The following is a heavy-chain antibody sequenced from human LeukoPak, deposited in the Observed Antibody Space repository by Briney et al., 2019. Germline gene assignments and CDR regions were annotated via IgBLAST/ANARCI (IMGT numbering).Heavy chain of an antibody. V-gene: IGHV4-34*01. Sequence: SETLSLTCAVYGGSSSGYYWSWIRQPPGKGLEWIGEINHSGSTNYNPSLKSRVTISVDTSKNQFSLKLSSVTAADTAVYYCARGDIVVVPAAQGYYFDYWGQGTLVTVSS. CDR3: ARGDIVVVPAAQGYYFDY. D-gene: IGHD2-2*01. J-gene: IGHJ4*02. CDR1: GGSSSGYY. CDR2: INHSGST.